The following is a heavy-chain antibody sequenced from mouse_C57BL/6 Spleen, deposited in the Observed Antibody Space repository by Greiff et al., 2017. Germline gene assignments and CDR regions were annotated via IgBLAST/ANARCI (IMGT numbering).Heavy chain of an antibody. J-gene: IGHJ3*01. V-gene: IGHV14-4*01. CDR2: IDPENGDT. CDR1: GFNIKDDY. Sequence: EVQLQQSGAELVRPGASVKLSCTASGFNIKDDYMNWVKQRPEQGLEWIGWIDPENGDTEYASKFQGKATITADTSSNTAYLQLSSLTSEDTAVYYCTTRGAYYYGSSQAWFAYWGQGTLVTVSA. CDR3: TTRGAYYYGSSQAWFAY. D-gene: IGHD1-1*01.